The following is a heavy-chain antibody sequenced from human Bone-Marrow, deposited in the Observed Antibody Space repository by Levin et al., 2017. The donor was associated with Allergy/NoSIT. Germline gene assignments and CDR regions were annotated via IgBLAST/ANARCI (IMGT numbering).Heavy chain of an antibody. V-gene: IGHV4-39*01. CDR3: ARHGYSYGS. CDR2: IYYSGST. J-gene: IGHJ4*02. Sequence: KASETLSLTCTVSGGSISSSSYYWGWIRQPPGKGLEWIGSIYYSGSTYYNPSLKSRVTISVDTSKNQFSLKLSSVTAADTAVYYCARHGYSYGSWGQGTLVTVSS. CDR1: GGSISSSSYY. D-gene: IGHD5-18*01.